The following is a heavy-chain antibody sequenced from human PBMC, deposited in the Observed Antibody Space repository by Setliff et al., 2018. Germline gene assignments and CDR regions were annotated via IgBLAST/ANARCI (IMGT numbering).Heavy chain of an antibody. CDR3: AAIGLDTAMITGVLFDF. V-gene: IGHV3-23*01. CDR1: GFTYSSYA. CDR2: ISNSGVST. Sequence: PGGSLRLSCTASGFTYSSYAMTWVRQTPGKGLEWVSGISNSGVSTYYADSVKGRFSVSRDNSENTLYLQMNSLRAEDTAVYYCAAIGLDTAMITGVLFDFWGQGTLVTVSS. J-gene: IGHJ4*02. D-gene: IGHD5-18*01.